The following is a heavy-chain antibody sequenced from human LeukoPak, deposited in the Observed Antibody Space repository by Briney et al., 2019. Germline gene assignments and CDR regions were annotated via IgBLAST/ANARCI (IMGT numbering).Heavy chain of an antibody. J-gene: IGHJ4*02. CDR1: GFTFSSYG. CDR2: IWYDGTNK. D-gene: IGHD6-19*01. CDR3: TKGVNSGSIDY. Sequence: GGSLRLSCAASGFTFSSYGMHWVRQAPGKGLEWVAVIWYDGTNKYYADSVKGRFTISRDNSKNTLYLQMNSLRAEDTAVYYCTKGVNSGSIDYWGQGTLVTVSS. V-gene: IGHV3-33*06.